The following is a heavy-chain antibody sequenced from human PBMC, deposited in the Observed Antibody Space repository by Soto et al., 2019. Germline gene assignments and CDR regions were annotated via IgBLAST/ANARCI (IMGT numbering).Heavy chain of an antibody. CDR1: GGTCVGAG. Sequence: GGSLRVSWRAAGGTCVGAGGSWVRQTQGKGLEWVGRIKRKVDGGTTDYAAPVKGRFSISRDDSQNTLYLQMNSLKTEDTAVYFCTGDPPTGSPGIDYWGQGTLVTVSS. D-gene: IGHD2-15*01. CDR2: IKRKVDGGTT. V-gene: IGHV3-15*01. CDR3: TGDPPTGSPGIDY. J-gene: IGHJ4*02.